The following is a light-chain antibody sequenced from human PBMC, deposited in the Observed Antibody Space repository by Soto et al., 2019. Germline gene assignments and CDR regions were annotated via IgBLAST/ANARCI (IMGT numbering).Light chain of an antibody. CDR2: DAS. Sequence: DIQMTQSPSTLSASVGDRVTITCRACQSISSWLAWYQQKPGKAPKLLIYDASSLESGVPSRFSGSGSGTEFTLTISSLQPDDFATYYCQQYRTFGQGTKVDIK. CDR3: QQYRT. CDR1: QSISSW. J-gene: IGKJ1*01. V-gene: IGKV1-5*01.